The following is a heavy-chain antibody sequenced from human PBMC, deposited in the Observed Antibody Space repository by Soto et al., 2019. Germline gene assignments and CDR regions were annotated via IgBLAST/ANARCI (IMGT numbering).Heavy chain of an antibody. Sequence: PSETLSLTCTVSGGSISSGGYYWSWIRQHPGKGLEWIGYIYYSGSTYYNPSLKSRVTISVDTSKNQFSLKLSSVTAADTAVYYCARGSKFWYYFDYWGQGTLVTVSS. CDR2: IYYSGST. CDR1: GGSISSGGYY. J-gene: IGHJ4*02. D-gene: IGHD3-3*01. CDR3: ARGSKFWYYFDY. V-gene: IGHV4-31*03.